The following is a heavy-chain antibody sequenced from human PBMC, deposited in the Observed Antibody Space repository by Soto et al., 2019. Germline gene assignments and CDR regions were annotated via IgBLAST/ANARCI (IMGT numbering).Heavy chain of an antibody. V-gene: IGHV4-34*01. D-gene: IGHD6-13*01. Sequence: PSETLFLTCAVYGGSFSGYYWSWIRQPPGKGLEWIGEINHSGSTNYNPSLKGRVTISVDTSKNQFSLKLSSVTAADTAVYYCARGGRGSSWYSSYWGQGTLVTVSS. J-gene: IGHJ4*02. CDR2: INHSGST. CDR3: ARGGRGSSWYSSY. CDR1: GGSFSGYY.